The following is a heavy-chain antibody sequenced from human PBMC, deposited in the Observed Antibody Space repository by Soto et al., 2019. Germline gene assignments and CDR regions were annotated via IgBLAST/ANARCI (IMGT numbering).Heavy chain of an antibody. CDR3: ARHGASELWWGDY. Sequence: SETLSLTCTVSGGSISSSSYYWGWIRQPPGKGLEWIGSIYYSGSTYYNPSLKSRVTISVDTSKNQFSLKLSSVTAADTAVYYCARHGASELWWGDYWGQGTLVTVSS. CDR1: GGSISSSSYY. CDR2: IYYSGST. V-gene: IGHV4-39*01. D-gene: IGHD5-18*01. J-gene: IGHJ4*02.